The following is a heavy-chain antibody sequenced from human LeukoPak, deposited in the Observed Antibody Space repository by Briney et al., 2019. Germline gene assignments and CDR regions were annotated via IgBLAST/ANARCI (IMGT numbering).Heavy chain of an antibody. Sequence: SETLSLTYTVPGGSISSGSYYWSWIRQPAGKGLEWIGRIYTSGSTNYNPSLKSRVTISVDTSKNQFSLKLSSVTAADTAVYYCAREGPYGDGAFDIWGQGTMVTVSS. J-gene: IGHJ3*02. CDR3: AREGPYGDGAFDI. CDR1: GGSISSGSYY. D-gene: IGHD4-17*01. CDR2: IYTSGST. V-gene: IGHV4-61*02.